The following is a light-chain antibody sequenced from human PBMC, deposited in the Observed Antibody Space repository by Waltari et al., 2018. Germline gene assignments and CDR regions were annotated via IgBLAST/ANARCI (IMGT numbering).Light chain of an antibody. CDR3: SSYTSSSTFV. CDR2: DVS. J-gene: IGLJ3*02. CDR1: RSDVGGYNH. V-gene: IGLV2-14*01. Sequence: QSALTQPASVSGSPGQSITISCPGTRSDVGGYNHVSWYQQHPGKAPKLMIYDVSKRPSGVSNRFSGSKSGNTASLTISGLQAEDEADYYCSSYTSSSTFVFGGGTKLTVL.